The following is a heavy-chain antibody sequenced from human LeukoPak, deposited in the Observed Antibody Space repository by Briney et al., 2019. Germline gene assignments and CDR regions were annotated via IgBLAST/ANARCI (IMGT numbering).Heavy chain of an antibody. CDR3: TRDRGGSPTDVFDY. CDR1: GLTFSKSA. Sequence: GGSLRLSCAASGLTFSKSALTWVRQAPGKGLEWVSTITDVGDIFYTYSVRGRFTISRDNSKNAVHMQMDGLRAEDTAVYYCTRDRGGSPTDVFDYWGQGTLVTVSS. CDR2: ITDVGDI. J-gene: IGHJ4*02. V-gene: IGHV3-23*01. D-gene: IGHD2-15*01.